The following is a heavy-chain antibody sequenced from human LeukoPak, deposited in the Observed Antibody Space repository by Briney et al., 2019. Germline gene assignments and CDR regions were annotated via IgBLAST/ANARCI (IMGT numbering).Heavy chain of an antibody. D-gene: IGHD3-22*01. CDR1: GGSISSYY. CDR2: INHGGNT. Sequence: SETLSLTCTVSGGSISSYYWSWLRQPPGKGLEWIGEINHGGNTNYNPSLKSRVTISVDTSKNQFSLNLRSVTAADTAVYYCARVTGYIVEDYFDYWGQGTLVTVSS. CDR3: ARVTGYIVEDYFDY. V-gene: IGHV4-34*01. J-gene: IGHJ4*02.